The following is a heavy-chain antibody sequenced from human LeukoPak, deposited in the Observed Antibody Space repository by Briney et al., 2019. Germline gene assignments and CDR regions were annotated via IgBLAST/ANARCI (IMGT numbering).Heavy chain of an antibody. D-gene: IGHD4-17*01. V-gene: IGHV3-20*04. CDR2: ISWNGGRT. CDR1: GFTFSSYS. CDR3: ARAMTTMTTGDGFDF. Sequence: PGGSLRLSCAASGFTFSSYSMNWVRQAPGKGLEWVSGISWNGGRTHYADSVKGRFTISRDNAKRLLYLQMNSLRGEDTALYYCARAMTTMTTGDGFDFWGQGTVVSVSS. J-gene: IGHJ3*01.